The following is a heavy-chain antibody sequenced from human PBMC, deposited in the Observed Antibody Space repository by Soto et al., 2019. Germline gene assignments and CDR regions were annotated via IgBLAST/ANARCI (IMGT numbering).Heavy chain of an antibody. V-gene: IGHV1-2*02. Sequence: QLHLVQSGAVVQKPGASVTVSCSASGYPVTAYYMHWVRQAPGRGLEWMGGINPATGAAQYTRSFQGRVTMTRGTSPGTDVMELCGLVAEATADFYCAWGGGVGVAGCAAFDMWGQGTLVTVSS. J-gene: IGHJ3*02. CDR3: AWGGGVGVAGCAAFDM. D-gene: IGHD3-3*01. CDR1: GYPVTAYY. CDR2: INPATGAA.